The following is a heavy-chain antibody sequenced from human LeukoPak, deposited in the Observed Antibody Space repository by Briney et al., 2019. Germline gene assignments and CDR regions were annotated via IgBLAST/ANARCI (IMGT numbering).Heavy chain of an antibody. CDR1: GFTFSIYA. Sequence: GGSLRLSCAASGFTFSIYAMSWVRQAPGKGLEWVSAISGSGGTAYYADSVKGRFTISRDNSKNTLYLQMSSLRAEDTAVYYCAKVVNSGYYYYFDYWGQGTLVTVSS. V-gene: IGHV3-23*01. CDR2: ISGSGGTA. J-gene: IGHJ4*02. CDR3: AKVVNSGYYYYFDY. D-gene: IGHD5-12*01.